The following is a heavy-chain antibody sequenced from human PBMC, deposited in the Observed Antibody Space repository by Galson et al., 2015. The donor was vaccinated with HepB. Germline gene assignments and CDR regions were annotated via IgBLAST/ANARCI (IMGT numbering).Heavy chain of an antibody. CDR3: ARDQGGSGSYYLDY. CDR1: GYTFTYYA. J-gene: IGHJ4*02. Sequence: SVKVSCKASGYTFTYYAMHWVRQAPGQRLEWMGWINAGNGYTKYSQKFQGRATITRDTSASTAYMELSSLRSEDTAVYSCARDQGGSGSYYLDYWGQGTLVTVSS. V-gene: IGHV1-3*01. D-gene: IGHD3-10*01. CDR2: INAGNGYT.